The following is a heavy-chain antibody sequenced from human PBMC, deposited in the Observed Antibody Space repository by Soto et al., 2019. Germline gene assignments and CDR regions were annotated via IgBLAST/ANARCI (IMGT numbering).Heavy chain of an antibody. CDR1: GFTFSSYA. D-gene: IGHD6-19*01. CDR2: ISYDGSNK. J-gene: IGHJ4*02. Sequence: QVQLVESGGGVVQPGRSLRLSCAASGFTFSSYAMHWVRQAPGKGLEWVAVISYDGSNKYYADSVKGRFTISRDNSKNTLYLQMNSLRAEDTAVYYCARDSLNPTGYSSKLDYWGQGTLVTVSS. V-gene: IGHV3-30-3*01. CDR3: ARDSLNPTGYSSKLDY.